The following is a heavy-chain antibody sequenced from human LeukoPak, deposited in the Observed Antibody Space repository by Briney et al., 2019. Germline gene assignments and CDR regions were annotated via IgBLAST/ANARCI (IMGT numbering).Heavy chain of an antibody. CDR2: IYSGGST. J-gene: IGHJ5*02. Sequence: GGSLRLSCAASGFTFSSYAMNWVRQAPGKGLEWVSVIYSGGSTNYADSVKGRFTISRDNSKNTVYLQMNSLRGEDTAVYYCIYGYTLDLWGQGTLVTVSS. CDR3: IYGYTLDL. V-gene: IGHV3-53*01. CDR1: GFTFSSYA. D-gene: IGHD5-18*01.